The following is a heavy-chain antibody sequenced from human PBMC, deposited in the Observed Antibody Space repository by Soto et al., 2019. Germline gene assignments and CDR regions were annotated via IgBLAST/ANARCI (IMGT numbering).Heavy chain of an antibody. J-gene: IGHJ3*02. CDR1: GFTFSSYG. V-gene: IGHV3-33*01. Sequence: GGSLRLSCAASGFTFSSYGMHWVRQATGKGLEWVAVIWYDGSNNYYADSVKGRFTISRDNSKNSLYLQMNSLRAEDTAVYYCARDRRWIHGSDAFDSWGQGTMITV. CDR3: ARDRRWIHGSDAFDS. CDR2: IWYDGSNN. D-gene: IGHD5-18*01.